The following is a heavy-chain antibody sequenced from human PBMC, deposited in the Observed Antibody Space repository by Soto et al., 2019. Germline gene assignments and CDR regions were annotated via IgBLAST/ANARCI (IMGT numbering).Heavy chain of an antibody. V-gene: IGHV1-69*02. J-gene: IGHJ4*02. Sequence: QVQLVQPGAEVEKPGSSVKVSCKACGGTTSSYTIGWVRQSPGQGLEWMGNIVPMINKVDYAQKFQGRVTITADKSTRTVYMELSSLKSEDTAVYFCALRTGNWNPLADWGQGTLVTVSS. D-gene: IGHD1-1*01. CDR1: GGTTSSYT. CDR3: ALRTGNWNPLAD. CDR2: IVPMINKV.